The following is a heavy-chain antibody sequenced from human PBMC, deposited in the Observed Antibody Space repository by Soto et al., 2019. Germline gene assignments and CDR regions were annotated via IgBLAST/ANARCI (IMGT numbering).Heavy chain of an antibody. V-gene: IGHV3-30*03. CDR3: SSKGRTYGSGTIDY. J-gene: IGHJ4*02. Sequence: QVQLVESGGGVVQPGRSLRLSCAASGFTFSSYGMHWVRQAPGQGLEWVAVISYDGSNKYYADSVKGRFTISRDNSKNTLYLHMNSLRAEDTAVYYCSSKGRTYGSGTIDYWGQGTLVTVSS. CDR2: ISYDGSNK. D-gene: IGHD3-10*01. CDR1: GFTFSSYG.